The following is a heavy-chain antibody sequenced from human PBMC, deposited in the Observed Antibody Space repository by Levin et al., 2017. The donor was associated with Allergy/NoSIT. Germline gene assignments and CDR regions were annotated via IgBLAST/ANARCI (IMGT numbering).Heavy chain of an antibody. Sequence: GESLKISCAASGFTFSSYGMHWVRQAPGKGLEWVAVIWYDGSNKYYADSVKGRFTISRDNSKNTLYLQMNSLRAEDTAVYYCAREGVYGDYYYYGMDVWGQGTTVTVSS. CDR3: AREGVYGDYYYYGMDV. D-gene: IGHD4-17*01. CDR1: GFTFSSYG. CDR2: IWYDGSNK. V-gene: IGHV3-33*01. J-gene: IGHJ6*02.